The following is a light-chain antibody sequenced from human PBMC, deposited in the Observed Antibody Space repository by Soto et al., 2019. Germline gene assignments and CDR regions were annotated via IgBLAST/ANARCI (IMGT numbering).Light chain of an antibody. CDR2: DDS. J-gene: IGLJ3*02. CDR3: QVWDSSSDHPGV. V-gene: IGLV3-21*02. Sequence: SYALPQPPSVSVAPGQTARITCGGNHIGSKSVHWYQQQPGQAPVLVVYDDSDRPSGIPERFSGSNSGNTATLTISRVEAGDEADYYCQVWDSSSDHPGVFGGGTKLTVL. CDR1: HIGSKS.